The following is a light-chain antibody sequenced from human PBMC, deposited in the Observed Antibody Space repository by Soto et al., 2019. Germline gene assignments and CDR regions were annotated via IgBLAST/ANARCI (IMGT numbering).Light chain of an antibody. J-gene: IGLJ3*02. CDR2: EVS. Sequence: QLVLTQPASVSGSPGQSITISCTGTSSDVGSYTLVSWYQQHPGKAPKLMIYEVSKWPSGVSNRFSGSKSGNTASLTISGLQAEDEADYYCCSYAGSSTWVFGGGTKLTVL. CDR3: CSYAGSSTWV. V-gene: IGLV2-23*02. CDR1: SSDVGSYTL.